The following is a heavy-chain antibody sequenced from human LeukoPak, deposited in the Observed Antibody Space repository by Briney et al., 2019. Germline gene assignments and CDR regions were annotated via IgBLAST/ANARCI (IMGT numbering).Heavy chain of an antibody. D-gene: IGHD2-15*01. CDR1: GFTFSSYS. J-gene: IGHJ3*02. V-gene: IGHV3-21*01. Sequence: GGSLRLSCAASGFTFSSYSMNWVRQAPGKGLEWVSSISSSSSYIYYADSVKGRFTISRDNAKNALYLQMNSLRDEDTAVYYCARLYCSGGSCYYAFDIWGQGTMVTVSS. CDR2: ISSSSSYI. CDR3: ARLYCSGGSCYYAFDI.